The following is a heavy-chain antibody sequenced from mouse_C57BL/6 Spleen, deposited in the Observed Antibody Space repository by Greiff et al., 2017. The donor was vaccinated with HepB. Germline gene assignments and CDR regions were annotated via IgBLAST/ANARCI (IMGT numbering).Heavy chain of an antibody. D-gene: IGHD1-1*01. CDR2: INPGSGGT. CDR1: GYAFTNYL. CDR3: ARGGSSYGGFAY. Sequence: QVQLKESGAELVRPGTSVKVSCKASGYAFTNYLIEWVKQRPGQGLEWIGVINPGSGGTNYNEKFKGKATLTADKSSSTAYMQLSSLTSEDSAVYFCARGGSSYGGFAYWGQGTLVTVSA. J-gene: IGHJ3*01. V-gene: IGHV1-54*01.